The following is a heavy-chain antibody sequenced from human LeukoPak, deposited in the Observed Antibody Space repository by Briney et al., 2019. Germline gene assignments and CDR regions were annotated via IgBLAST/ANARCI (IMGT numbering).Heavy chain of an antibody. Sequence: GGSLRLSCAASGFTFSSYWMRCVRQAPGKGLEWVANIKQDGSEKYYVDSVKGRFTISRDNAKNSLYLQMNSLRAEDTAVYYCARVGAAVDFNCWGQGTLVTVSS. CDR3: ARVGAAVDFNC. J-gene: IGHJ4*02. D-gene: IGHD6-13*01. V-gene: IGHV3-7*01. CDR2: IKQDGSEK. CDR1: GFTFSSYW.